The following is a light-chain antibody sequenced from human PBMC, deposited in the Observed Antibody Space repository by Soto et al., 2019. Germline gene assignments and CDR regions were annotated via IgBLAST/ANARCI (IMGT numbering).Light chain of an antibody. CDR1: QSVSSSY. CDR2: VAS. CDR3: QQYGSSPYP. V-gene: IGKV3-20*01. Sequence: EIVLTQSPGTLSLSPGERATLSCRASQSVSSSYLSWYQQKPGQAPRLLIYVASSRATGIPDSFSGSGSGTDFTLTISRLEPEDFAVYYCQQYGSSPYPFGQGTKLELQ. J-gene: IGKJ2*01.